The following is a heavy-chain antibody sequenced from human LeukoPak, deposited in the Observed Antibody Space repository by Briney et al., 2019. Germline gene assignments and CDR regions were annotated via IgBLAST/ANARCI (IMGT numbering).Heavy chain of an antibody. CDR2: IFYSGSI. CDR3: AKTHSHFPPYFDY. Sequence: GSLRLSCAASGFTFSSYWMSWVRQPPGKGLEWIGEIFYSGSINYNPSLKSRVTLSLDKSKNQFSLQLSSVTAADTAMYYCAKTHSHFPPYFDYWGQGTLVIVSS. CDR1: GFTFSSYW. J-gene: IGHJ4*02. V-gene: IGHV4-4*02. D-gene: IGHD4-11*01.